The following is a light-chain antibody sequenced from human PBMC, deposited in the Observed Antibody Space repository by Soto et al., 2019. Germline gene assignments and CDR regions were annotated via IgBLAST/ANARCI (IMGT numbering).Light chain of an antibody. CDR3: NSYTSSSTRV. V-gene: IGLV2-14*01. J-gene: IGLJ3*02. Sequence: QSALTQPASVSGSPGQSITISCTGTSSDVGGYNYVSWYQQHPGKAPKVMIYEVSNRPSGVSNRFSGSKSGNTASLTISGLQAEDEADYYCNSYTSSSTRVFSGGTKLTVL. CDR2: EVS. CDR1: SSDVGGYNY.